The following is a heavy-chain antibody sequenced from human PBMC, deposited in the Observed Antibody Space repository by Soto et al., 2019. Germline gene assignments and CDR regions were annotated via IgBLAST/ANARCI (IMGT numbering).Heavy chain of an antibody. D-gene: IGHD3-10*01. CDR2: ISSDGSTK. CDR1: GFTFSSYG. CDR3: AKVRADYYEGSGPFDY. Sequence: QVQLVESGGGVVQPGRSLRLSCAASGFTFSSYGMHWVRQAPGKGLEWVALISSDGSTKYYADSVKGRFTISRDNSKNTLYLQMNSLRAEDTAVYYCAKVRADYYEGSGPFDYGGQGTLVTVSS. V-gene: IGHV3-30*18. J-gene: IGHJ4*02.